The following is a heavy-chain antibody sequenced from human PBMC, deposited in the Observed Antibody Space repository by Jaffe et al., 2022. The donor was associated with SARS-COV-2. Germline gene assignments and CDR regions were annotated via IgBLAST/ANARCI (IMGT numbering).Heavy chain of an antibody. J-gene: IGHJ4*02. Sequence: QVQLVESGGGVVQPGRSLRLSCAASGFTFSSYAMHWVRQAPGKGLEWVAVISYDGSNKYYADSVKGRFTISRDNSKNTLYLQMNSLRAEDTAVYYCARDALSGSYQHDYWGQGTLVTVSS. CDR2: ISYDGSNK. V-gene: IGHV3-30-3*01. CDR1: GFTFSSYA. CDR3: ARDALSGSYQHDY. D-gene: IGHD1-26*01.